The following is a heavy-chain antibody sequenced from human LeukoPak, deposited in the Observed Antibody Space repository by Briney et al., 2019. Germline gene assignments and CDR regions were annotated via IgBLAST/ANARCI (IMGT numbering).Heavy chain of an antibody. D-gene: IGHD3-22*01. CDR2: IIPILGIA. CDR1: GGTFSGYA. Sequence: SVKVSCKASGGTFSGYAISWVRQAPGQGLEWMGRIIPILGIANYAQKFQGRVTITADKSTSTAYMELSSLRSEDTAVYYCAREAYDSRAVDYWGQGTLVTVSS. CDR3: AREAYDSRAVDY. J-gene: IGHJ4*02. V-gene: IGHV1-69*04.